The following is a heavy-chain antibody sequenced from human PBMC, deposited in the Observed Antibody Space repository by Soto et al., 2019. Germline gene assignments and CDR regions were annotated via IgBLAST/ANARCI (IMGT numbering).Heavy chain of an antibody. J-gene: IGHJ4*02. CDR2: INPDSGAT. CDR3: ARGDYGTGGYPFPYFDY. V-gene: IGHV1-2*02. D-gene: IGHD2-8*02. CDR1: GYSFTSYY. Sequence: HEHLVQSGAEVKRPGASLKVSCKASGYSFTSYYIHWVRQAPGQALEWMGWINPDSGATNYAQNFQGRVTLTSDTSISTASMDLTSLTSDDTAVYYCARGDYGTGGYPFPYFDYWGQGTLVIVSS.